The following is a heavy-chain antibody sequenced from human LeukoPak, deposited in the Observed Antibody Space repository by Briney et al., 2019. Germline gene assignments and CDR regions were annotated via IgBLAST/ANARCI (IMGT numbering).Heavy chain of an antibody. Sequence: PGGSLRLSCAASGFTFSSYGMHWVRQAPGKGLEWVAVISYDGSNKYYADSVKGRFTISRDNSKNTLYLQMNSLRAEDTAVYYCANTLYGDYYFDYWGQGTLVTVSS. D-gene: IGHD4-17*01. V-gene: IGHV3-30*18. J-gene: IGHJ4*02. CDR2: ISYDGSNK. CDR3: ANTLYGDYYFDY. CDR1: GFTFSSYG.